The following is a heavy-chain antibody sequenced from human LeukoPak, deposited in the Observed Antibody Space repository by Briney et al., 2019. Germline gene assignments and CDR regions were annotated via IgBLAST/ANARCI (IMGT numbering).Heavy chain of an antibody. CDR2: IWYDGSNK. CDR3: ARVRGVVIMGGYFDY. CDR1: GFTFSSYG. Sequence: GGSLRLSCAASGFTFSSYGMHWVRQAPGKGLEWVAVIWYDGSNKYYADSVKGRFTISRDNSKNTLYLQMNSLRAEDTAVYYCARVRGVVIMGGYFDYWGQGTLVTVSS. V-gene: IGHV3-33*01. J-gene: IGHJ4*02. D-gene: IGHD3-3*01.